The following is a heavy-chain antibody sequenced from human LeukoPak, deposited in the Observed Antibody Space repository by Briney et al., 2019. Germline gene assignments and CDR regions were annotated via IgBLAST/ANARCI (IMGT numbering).Heavy chain of an antibody. D-gene: IGHD5-18*01. J-gene: IGHJ4*02. CDR2: VYPGDSDT. V-gene: IGHV5-51*01. CDR1: GSRFTSYW. Sequence: GESLKISFKGSGSRFTSYWIGWVRQMPGKGLEWMGIVYPGDSDTRYSPSFQGQVTISADKSISTAYLQWSSLKASDTAMYYCARPSVDTAMYVDYWGQGTLVTVSS. CDR3: ARPSVDTAMYVDY.